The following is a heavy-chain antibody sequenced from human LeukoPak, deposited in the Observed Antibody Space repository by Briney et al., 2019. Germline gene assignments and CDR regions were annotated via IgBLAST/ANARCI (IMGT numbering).Heavy chain of an antibody. J-gene: IGHJ4*02. CDR2: ISYDGSNK. CDR1: GFTFSSYA. Sequence: PGRSLRLSCAASGFTFSSYAMHWVRQAPGKGLEWVAVISYDGSNKYYADSVKGRFTISRDNSKNTLYLQMNSLRAEDTAVYYCARDHRTRYSYTTYYFDYWGQGTLVTVCS. D-gene: IGHD5-18*01. CDR3: ARDHRTRYSYTTYYFDY. V-gene: IGHV3-30-3*01.